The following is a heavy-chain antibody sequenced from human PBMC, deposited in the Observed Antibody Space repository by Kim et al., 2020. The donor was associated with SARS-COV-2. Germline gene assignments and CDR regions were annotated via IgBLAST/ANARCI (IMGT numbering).Heavy chain of an antibody. CDR2: IIPIFDTA. J-gene: IGHJ3*01. D-gene: IGHD1-1*01. CDR3: ARSLVELERLSAFDV. Sequence: SVKVSCKTSGGTFSTYPMNWVRQAPGQGLEWMGGIIPIFDTADYAQKFQGRVTITADESTSTSYLELSSLGSEDTAVYYCARSLVELERLSAFDVWGQGAMVTVSS. CDR1: GGTFSTYP. V-gene: IGHV1-69*13.